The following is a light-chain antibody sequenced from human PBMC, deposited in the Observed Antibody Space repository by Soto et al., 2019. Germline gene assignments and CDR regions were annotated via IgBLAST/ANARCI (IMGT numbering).Light chain of an antibody. CDR3: QSYDSSLSGYV. V-gene: IGLV1-40*01. CDR2: GNS. J-gene: IGLJ2*01. CDR1: SSNIGAGYD. Sequence: QSVLTQPPSVSGAPGQRVTISCTGSSSNIGAGYDVHWYQQLPGTAPKLLIYGNSNRPSGVPDRFSGYKSGTSASLAITGLQAEDEADYYCQSYDSSLSGYVFGGGTKLTVL.